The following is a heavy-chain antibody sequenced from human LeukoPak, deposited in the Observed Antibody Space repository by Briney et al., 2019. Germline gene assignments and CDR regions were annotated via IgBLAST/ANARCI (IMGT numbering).Heavy chain of an antibody. CDR1: GFTFHTYS. D-gene: IGHD3-10*01. CDR3: ARVTVSMVRNDY. Sequence: GGSLRLSCAASGFTFHTYSMNWVRQAPGKGLEWVSYITSAGGTIYYADSVKGRFTISRDNAKNSLYLQMNSLRDEDTAVYYCARVTVSMVRNDYWGQGTLVTVSS. CDR2: ITSAGGTI. V-gene: IGHV3-48*02. J-gene: IGHJ4*02.